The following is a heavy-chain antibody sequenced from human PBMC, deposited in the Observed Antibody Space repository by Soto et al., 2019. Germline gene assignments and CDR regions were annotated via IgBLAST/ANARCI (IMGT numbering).Heavy chain of an antibody. V-gene: IGHV3-64*01. CDR1: GFSFGSYC. CDR3: ARGHLPWDYYSYGMDV. D-gene: IGHD7-27*01. Sequence: EVQLVESGGGLVQPGGSLRLSCVASGFSFGSYCLHWVRQAPGKGLEYLSAISNDGVHTYYANSVKDRFTISRDNSKDTLYLHMGSLRPEDMAVYYCARGHLPWDYYSYGMDVWGQGTTVTVSS. J-gene: IGHJ6*02. CDR2: ISNDGVHT.